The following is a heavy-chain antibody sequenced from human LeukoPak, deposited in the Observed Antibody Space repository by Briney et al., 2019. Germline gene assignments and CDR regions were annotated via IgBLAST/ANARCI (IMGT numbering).Heavy chain of an antibody. D-gene: IGHD3-22*01. CDR1: GGSISSSSYY. Sequence: SETLSLTCTVSGGSISSSSYYWGWVRQPPGKGLEWIGYIYYSGSTNYNPSLKSRVTISVDTSKNQFSLKLSSVTAADTAVYYCAREYYYDRAKSWFDPWGQGALVTVSS. V-gene: IGHV4-61*01. CDR2: IYYSGST. J-gene: IGHJ5*02. CDR3: AREYYYDRAKSWFDP.